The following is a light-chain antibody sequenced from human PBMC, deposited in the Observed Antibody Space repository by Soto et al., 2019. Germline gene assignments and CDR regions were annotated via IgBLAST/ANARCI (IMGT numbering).Light chain of an antibody. CDR1: PSVSSY. Sequence: EIVLTQSPATLSLSPGERATLSCRASPSVSSYLAWYQQKPGPAPRLLIYDASNRATGIPARFSGSGSGTDSTLTISSLEPEDFAVYYCQQRSNWPYTFGQGTKLEIK. J-gene: IGKJ2*01. CDR3: QQRSNWPYT. CDR2: DAS. V-gene: IGKV3-11*01.